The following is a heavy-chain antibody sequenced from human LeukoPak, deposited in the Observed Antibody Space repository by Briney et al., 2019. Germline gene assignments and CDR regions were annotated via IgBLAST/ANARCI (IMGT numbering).Heavy chain of an antibody. D-gene: IGHD5-24*01. J-gene: IGHJ4*02. CDR1: GFSLSTSGMC. Sequence: SGPALVKPTQTLTLTCTFSGFSLSTSGMCVSWIRQPPGKALEWLARIDWDDDKYYSTSLKTRLTISKDTSKNQVVLTMTNMDPVDTATYYCARINGYGYNRSWFIDYWGQGTLVTVSS. CDR2: IDWDDDK. V-gene: IGHV2-70*11. CDR3: ARINGYGYNRSWFIDY.